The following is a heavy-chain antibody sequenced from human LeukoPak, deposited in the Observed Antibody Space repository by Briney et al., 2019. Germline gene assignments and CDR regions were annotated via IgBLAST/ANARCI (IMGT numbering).Heavy chain of an antibody. Sequence: PGRFLRLSCAASGFTFDDYAMHWVRQAPGKGLEWVSGISWNSGSIGYADSVKGRFTISRDNAKNSLYLQMNSLRAEDTALYYCAKGFYGSDDNWFDPWGQGTLVTVSS. J-gene: IGHJ5*02. CDR1: GFTFDDYA. D-gene: IGHD4-17*01. CDR2: ISWNSGSI. V-gene: IGHV3-9*01. CDR3: AKGFYGSDDNWFDP.